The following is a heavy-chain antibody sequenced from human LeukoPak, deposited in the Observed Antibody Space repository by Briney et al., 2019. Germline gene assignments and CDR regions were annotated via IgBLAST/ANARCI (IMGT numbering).Heavy chain of an antibody. V-gene: IGHV4-59*01. CDR2: IYYSGST. J-gene: IGHJ4*02. CDR1: GGSISSYY. Sequence: PSETVSLTCTDSGGSISSYYWSWIRQPPGKGLEWIGYIYYSGSTNYNPSLKSRVTISVDTSKNQFSLKLSSVTAADTAVYYCARGTYGSGSYLPSYYFDYWGQGTLVTVSS. CDR3: ARGTYGSGSYLPSYYFDY. D-gene: IGHD3-10*01.